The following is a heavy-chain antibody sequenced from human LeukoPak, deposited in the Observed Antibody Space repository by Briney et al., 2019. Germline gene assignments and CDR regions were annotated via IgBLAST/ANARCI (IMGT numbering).Heavy chain of an antibody. CDR2: ISYDGSNK. Sequence: PGRSLRLSCAASGFTFSSYGMHWVRQAPGKGLEWVAVISYDGSNKYYADSVKGRFTISRDNSKNTLYLQMNSLRAEDTAVYYCAKLGITGTMADDYYYYGMDVWGQGTTVTVSS. J-gene: IGHJ6*02. CDR3: AKLGITGTMADDYYYYGMDV. CDR1: GFTFSSYG. D-gene: IGHD1-7*01. V-gene: IGHV3-30*18.